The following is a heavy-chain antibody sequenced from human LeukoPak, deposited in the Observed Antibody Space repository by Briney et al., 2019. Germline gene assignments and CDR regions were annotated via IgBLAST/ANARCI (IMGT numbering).Heavy chain of an antibody. V-gene: IGHV5-51*01. D-gene: IGHD3-10*01. CDR1: GYTFTRYY. J-gene: IGHJ3*02. Sequence: GESPKISCQGSGYTFTRYYIGWVRQLPGKGLEWMGIIYPGDSDTRYSPSFQGQVTITADKSISTAYLQWSSLKASDTAMYYCARHAVYYGSGNRAFDIWGQGTMVTVSS. CDR2: IYPGDSDT. CDR3: ARHAVYYGSGNRAFDI.